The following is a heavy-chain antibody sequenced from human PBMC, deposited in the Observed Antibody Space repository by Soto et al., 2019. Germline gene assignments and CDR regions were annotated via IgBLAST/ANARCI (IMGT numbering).Heavy chain of an antibody. D-gene: IGHD3-16*01. V-gene: IGHV1-58*01. CDR1: GFTFTSSA. J-gene: IGHJ3*02. CDR2: IVVGSGNT. CDR3: AADTVAGEFAI. Sequence: GASVKVSCKASGFTFTSSAVQWVRQARGQRLEWIGWIVVGSGNTNYAQKFQERGTITRDMSTSTAYMELSSLRSEDTAVYYCAADTVAGEFAIWGQGTMVTVSS.